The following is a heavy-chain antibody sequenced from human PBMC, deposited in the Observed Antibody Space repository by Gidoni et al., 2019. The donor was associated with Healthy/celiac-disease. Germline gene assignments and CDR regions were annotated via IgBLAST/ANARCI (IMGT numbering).Heavy chain of an antibody. CDR3: ASPPPLGDTTGDDAFDI. D-gene: IGHD1-26*01. V-gene: IGHV3-23*01. Sequence: EVQLLESGGGLVQPGGSLRLSCAASGFTFSSYAMSWVRQAPGKGLEWVSAISGSGGSTYYADSVKGRFTISRDNSKNTLYLQMNSLRAEDTAVYYCASPPPLGDTTGDDAFDIWGQGTMVTVSS. CDR1: GFTFSSYA. J-gene: IGHJ3*02. CDR2: ISGSGGST.